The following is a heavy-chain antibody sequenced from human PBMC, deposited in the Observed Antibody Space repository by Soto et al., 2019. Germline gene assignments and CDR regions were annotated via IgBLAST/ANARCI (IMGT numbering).Heavy chain of an antibody. V-gene: IGHV3-21*01. CDR3: AREHYDILTGYYPFDY. J-gene: IGHJ4*02. CDR1: GFTFSSYS. Sequence: VGSLRLSCAAPGFTFSSYSMNWVRQAPGKGLEWVSSISSSSSYIYYADSVKGRFTISRDNAKNSLYLQMNSLRAEDTAVYYCAREHYDILTGYYPFDYWGQGTLVTVSS. CDR2: ISSSSSYI. D-gene: IGHD3-9*01.